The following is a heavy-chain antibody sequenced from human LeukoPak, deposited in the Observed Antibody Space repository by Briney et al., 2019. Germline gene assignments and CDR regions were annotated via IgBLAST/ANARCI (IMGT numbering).Heavy chain of an antibody. D-gene: IGHD6-13*01. CDR2: ISYDESRK. J-gene: IGHJ4*02. V-gene: IGHV3-30-3*01. CDR1: GFAFSTYA. CDR3: ARGPSTAAGDTKLTDY. Sequence: GKSLRLSCAASGFAFSTYAIHWVRQAPGKGLEWVAAISYDESRKYYSDSVKGRFTISRDSSKNMVYLQMDSLRGDDTAVYYCARGPSTAAGDTKLTDYWGQGNLVTVSS.